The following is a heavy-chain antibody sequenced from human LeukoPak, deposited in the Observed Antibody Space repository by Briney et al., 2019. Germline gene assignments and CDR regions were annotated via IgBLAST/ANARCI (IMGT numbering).Heavy chain of an antibody. CDR2: ISSSGSTI. CDR3: AREGGTYGDFYFDY. J-gene: IGHJ4*02. V-gene: IGHV3-48*04. Sequence: GGSLRLSCTASGFTFSSYSMNWVRQAPGKGLEWVSYISSSGSTIYYADSVKGRFTISRDNAKNSLYLQMNSLRAEDTAVYYCAREGGTYGDFYFDYWGQGTLVTVSS. D-gene: IGHD4-17*01. CDR1: GFTFSSYS.